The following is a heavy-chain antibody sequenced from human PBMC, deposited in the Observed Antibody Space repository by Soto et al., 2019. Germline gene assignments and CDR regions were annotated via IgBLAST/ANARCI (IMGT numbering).Heavy chain of an antibody. CDR3: ASSVRGSYAYYYYYGMDV. Sequence: ASVKVSCKASGGTFSSYAISWVRQAPGQGLEWMGGIIPIFGTANYAQKFQGRVTITADESTSTAYMELSSLRSEDTAVYYCASSVRGSYAYYYYYGMDVWGQGTTVTVSS. CDR1: GGTFSSYA. CDR2: IIPIFGTA. J-gene: IGHJ6*02. D-gene: IGHD1-26*01. V-gene: IGHV1-69*13.